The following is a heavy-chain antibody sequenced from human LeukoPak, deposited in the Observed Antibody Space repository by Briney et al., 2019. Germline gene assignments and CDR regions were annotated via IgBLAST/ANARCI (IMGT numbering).Heavy chain of an antibody. J-gene: IGHJ3*02. CDR2: IKQDGSEK. CDR3: AREGGYDYVWGSYRSKDAFDI. D-gene: IGHD3-16*02. Sequence: GGSLRLSXAASGFTFRSYWMSWVRQAPGKGLEWVANIKQDGSEKYYVDSVKGRFTISRDNAKNSLYLQMNSLRAEDTAVYYCAREGGYDYVWGSYRSKDAFDIWGQGTMVTVSS. V-gene: IGHV3-7*01. CDR1: GFTFRSYW.